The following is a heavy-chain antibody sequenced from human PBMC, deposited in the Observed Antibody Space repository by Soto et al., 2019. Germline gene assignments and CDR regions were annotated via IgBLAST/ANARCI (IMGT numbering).Heavy chain of an antibody. J-gene: IGHJ4*02. V-gene: IGHV1-46*01. D-gene: IGHD2-21*02. CDR1: GYNFIAYY. Sequence: QVQLVQSGAEVKKPGSSVKLSCKASGYNFIAYYIYWVRQDPGQGPEWMGMINPSSGATNYAQKFQGRVTVTRDTSTSTAYLELSSLRSEDAAVYYFAKYCGGDCRHFDAWGQGTLVTVSS. CDR2: INPSSGAT. CDR3: AKYCGGDCRHFDA.